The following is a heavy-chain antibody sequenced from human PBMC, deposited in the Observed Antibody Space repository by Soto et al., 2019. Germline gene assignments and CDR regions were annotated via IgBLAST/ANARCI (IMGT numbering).Heavy chain of an antibody. CDR1: GFTFSSYW. D-gene: IGHD3-3*01. V-gene: IGHV3-7*01. CDR3: ARLGPNLSSGYYYYMDV. Sequence: GGSLRLSCAASGFTFSSYWMSWVRQAPGKGLEWVANIKQDGSEKYYVDSVKGRFTISRDNAKNSLYLQMNSLRAEDTAVYYCARLGPNLSSGYYYYMDVWGKGTTVTVSS. J-gene: IGHJ6*03. CDR2: IKQDGSEK.